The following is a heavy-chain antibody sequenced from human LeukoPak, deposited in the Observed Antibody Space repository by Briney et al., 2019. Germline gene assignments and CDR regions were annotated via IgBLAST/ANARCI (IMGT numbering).Heavy chain of an antibody. D-gene: IGHD3-3*01. Sequence: GGSLRLSCAASGFTFSDYYMSWIRQAPGKGLEWVSYISSSGSTIYYADSVKGRFTISRDNAKNSLYLQMNSLRAEDTAVYYCAREARYDFWSGYYGYWGQGTLVTVSS. CDR1: GFTFSDYY. CDR3: AREARYDFWSGYYGY. CDR2: ISSSGSTI. J-gene: IGHJ4*02. V-gene: IGHV3-11*04.